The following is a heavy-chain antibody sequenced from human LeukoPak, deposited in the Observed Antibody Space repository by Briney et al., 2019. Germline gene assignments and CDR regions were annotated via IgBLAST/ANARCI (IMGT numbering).Heavy chain of an antibody. D-gene: IGHD3-22*01. Sequence: GGSLRLSCAASGFTFTNDWMSWVRQAPGKGLEWVANINQDGSEKFYVDAVKGRFTISRDNAKNSLYLQMNSLRAEDTVVYYCARYYDSVSDRFDVWGQGTLVTVSS. J-gene: IGHJ5*02. CDR2: INQDGSEK. CDR1: GFTFTNDW. V-gene: IGHV3-7*01. CDR3: ARYYDSVSDRFDV.